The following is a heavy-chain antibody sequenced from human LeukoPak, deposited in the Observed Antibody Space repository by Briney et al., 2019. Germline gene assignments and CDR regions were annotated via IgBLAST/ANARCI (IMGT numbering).Heavy chain of an antibody. CDR2: INLSGST. J-gene: IGHJ4*02. CDR3: ARLKAKLKHITMVRGLTNPHNYFDY. D-gene: IGHD3-10*01. CDR1: GFTVSSNY. V-gene: IGHV4-34*01. Sequence: GSLRLSCAASGFTVSSNYMSWVRQPPGKGLEWIGEINLSGSTNYNPSLKSRLTISIDTSKNQFSLKLSSVTAADTAIYYCARLKAKLKHITMVRGLTNPHNYFDYWGQGTLVTVSS.